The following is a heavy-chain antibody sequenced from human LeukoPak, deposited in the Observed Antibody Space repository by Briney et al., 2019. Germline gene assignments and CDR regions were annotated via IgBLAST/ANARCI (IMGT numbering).Heavy chain of an antibody. Sequence: ASVKLSCKAAGYTFTSYDINWERQANGQGIEWMGWMNLTSGNTGYEQKFQGRVSMTRNTYISTAYMELSSLRSGDTAVYYCARGAPDSKWGYFDLWGRGTLVTVSS. CDR2: MNLTSGNT. CDR1: GYTFTSYD. V-gene: IGHV1-8*01. CDR3: ARGAPDSKWGYFDL. J-gene: IGHJ2*01. D-gene: IGHD1-26*01.